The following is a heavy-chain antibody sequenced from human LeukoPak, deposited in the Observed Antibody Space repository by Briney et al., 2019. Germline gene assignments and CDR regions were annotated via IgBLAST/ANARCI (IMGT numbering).Heavy chain of an antibody. D-gene: IGHD2-15*01. Sequence: SVKVSCKASGYTFSNYATSWVRQAPGQGLEWMGGTIPIFGTAHYAQKFQGRVTIAADGSTSTVYMELSSLRSEDTAVYYCARAHSRNYYYYGIDVWGQGTTVTVSS. CDR3: ARAHSRNYYYYGIDV. J-gene: IGHJ6*02. V-gene: IGHV1-69*13. CDR1: GYTFSNYA. CDR2: TIPIFGTA.